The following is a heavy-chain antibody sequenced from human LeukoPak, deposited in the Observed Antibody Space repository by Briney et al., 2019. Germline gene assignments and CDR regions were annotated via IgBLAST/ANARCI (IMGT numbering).Heavy chain of an antibody. V-gene: IGHV4-61*01. CDR3: ARPDEQQLVRDAFDI. Sequence: SETLSLTCTVSGGSVSSSSYYWSWIRQPPGKGLEWIGYIYYSGSTNYNPSLRSRVTIAVDPSTNQFSLKLNSVTAVDTAVYYCARPDEQQLVRDAFDIWGQGTMVTVSS. CDR2: IYYSGST. J-gene: IGHJ3*02. CDR1: GGSVSSSSYY. D-gene: IGHD6-13*01.